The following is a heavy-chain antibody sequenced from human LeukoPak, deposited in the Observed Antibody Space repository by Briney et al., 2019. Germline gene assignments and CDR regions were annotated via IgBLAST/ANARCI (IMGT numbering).Heavy chain of an antibody. J-gene: IGHJ4*02. CDR2: ISGSAGSA. D-gene: IGHD3-22*01. CDR1: GFTFSNYA. CDR3: AKGGSSGYYNHFDY. Sequence: GGSLRLSCAASGFTFSNYAMSWVRQAPGKGLEWVSTISGSAGSAYYADSVKGRFTISRDNSKNTLYLQMNSLRAEDTAAYYCAKGGSSGYYNHFDYWGQGTLVTVSS. V-gene: IGHV3-23*01.